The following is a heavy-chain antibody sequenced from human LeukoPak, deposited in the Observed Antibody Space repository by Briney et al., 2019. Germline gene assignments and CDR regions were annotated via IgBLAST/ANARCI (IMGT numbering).Heavy chain of an antibody. CDR3: AVAGAYYYDSSGSPLDY. Sequence: ASVKVSCKASGGTFSSYAISWVRQAPRQGLEWMGRIIPILGIANYAQKFQGRVTITADKSTGTAYMELSSLRSEDTAVYYCAVAGAYYYDSSGSPLDYWGQGTLVTVSS. V-gene: IGHV1-69*04. CDR1: GGTFSSYA. CDR2: IIPILGIA. J-gene: IGHJ4*02. D-gene: IGHD3-22*01.